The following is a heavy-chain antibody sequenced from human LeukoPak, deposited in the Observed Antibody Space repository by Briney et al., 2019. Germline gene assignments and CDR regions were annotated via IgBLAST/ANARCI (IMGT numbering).Heavy chain of an antibody. CDR2: VGASYST. J-gene: IGHJ2*01. V-gene: IGHV3-23*01. D-gene: IGHD2/OR15-2a*01. Sequence: GGSLRLSCAASGFTFNNYGMSWVRQAPGKGLEWVSAVGASYSTYYAGSVKGRFTVSRDNSKNTLYLQMNSLRAEDTAVYYCAKQDFSWGRGTLVTVSS. CDR3: AKQDFS. CDR1: GFTFNNYG.